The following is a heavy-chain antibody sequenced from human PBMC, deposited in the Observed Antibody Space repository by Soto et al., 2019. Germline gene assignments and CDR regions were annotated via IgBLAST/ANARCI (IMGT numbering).Heavy chain of an antibody. V-gene: IGHV4-59*01. Sequence: SENLTLTCTVSGGSISSYYWSWIRQPPGKGLEWIGYIYYSGSTNYNPSLKSRVTISVDTSKNQFSLKLSSVTTADTAVYYCARGQLGVVVTAIDYWGQGTLVTVSS. CDR3: ARGQLGVVVTAIDY. CDR2: IYYSGST. CDR1: GGSISSYY. D-gene: IGHD2-21*02. J-gene: IGHJ4*02.